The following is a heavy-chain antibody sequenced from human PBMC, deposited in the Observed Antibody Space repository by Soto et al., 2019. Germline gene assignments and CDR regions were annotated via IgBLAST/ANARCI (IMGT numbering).Heavy chain of an antibody. J-gene: IGHJ4*02. CDR2: VSYDGTNK. V-gene: IGHV3-30*01. D-gene: IGHD3-3*01. CDR1: GFTFSSYA. CDR3: ARDSAMLRFVEWLLEGGMDY. Sequence: QVELVESGGGVVQPGRSLRLSCAASGFTFSSYAMHWVRQAPGKGLECVAVVSYDGTNKYYADSVKGRFTISRDNSKNTVYLQMNSLRPDDTAVYYCARDSAMLRFVEWLLEGGMDYWGQGSLVTVSS.